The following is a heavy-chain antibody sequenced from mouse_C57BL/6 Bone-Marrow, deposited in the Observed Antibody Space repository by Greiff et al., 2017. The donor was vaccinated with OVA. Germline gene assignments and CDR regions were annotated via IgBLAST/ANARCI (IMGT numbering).Heavy chain of an antibody. D-gene: IGHD2-4*01. CDR2: ISSGGSYT. V-gene: IGHV5-6*01. CDR3: ATLYDYDEGFFDY. J-gene: IGHJ2*01. CDR1: GFTFSSYG. Sequence: EVMLVESGGDLVKPGGSLKLSCAASGFTFSSYGMSWVRQTPDKRLEWVATISSGGSYTYYPDSVKGRFTISRDNAKNTLYLQMSSLKSEDTAMYYCATLYDYDEGFFDYWGQGTTLTVSS.